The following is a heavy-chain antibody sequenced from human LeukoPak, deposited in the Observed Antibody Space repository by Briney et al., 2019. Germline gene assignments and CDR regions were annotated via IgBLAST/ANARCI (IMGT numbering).Heavy chain of an antibody. Sequence: SETLSLTCTVSGGSISSSSYYWSWIRQPAGKGLEWIGRIYTSGSTNYNPSLKSRVTMSVDTSKNQFSLKLSSVTAADTAVYYCARGTEAYGDYEDYWGQGTLVTVSS. CDR2: IYTSGST. CDR1: GGSISSSSYY. D-gene: IGHD4-17*01. CDR3: ARGTEAYGDYEDY. J-gene: IGHJ4*02. V-gene: IGHV4-61*02.